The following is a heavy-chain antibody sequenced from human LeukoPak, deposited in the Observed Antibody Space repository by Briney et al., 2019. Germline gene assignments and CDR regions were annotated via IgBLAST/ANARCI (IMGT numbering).Heavy chain of an antibody. J-gene: IGHJ4*02. CDR1: GFTFSSYS. Sequence: GGSPRLSCAASGFTFSSYSMNWVRQTPGKGLEWVSYISSSSSTIYYADSVKGRFTISRDNAKNSLYLQMNSLRAEDTAVYYCARGAVTTFSTNSFDYWGQGTLVTVSS. D-gene: IGHD4-17*01. CDR2: ISSSSSTI. V-gene: IGHV3-48*01. CDR3: ARGAVTTFSTNSFDY.